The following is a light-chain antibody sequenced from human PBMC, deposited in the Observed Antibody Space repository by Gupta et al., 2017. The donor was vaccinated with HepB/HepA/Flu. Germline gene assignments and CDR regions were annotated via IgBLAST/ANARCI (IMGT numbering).Light chain of an antibody. CDR2: KAS. J-gene: IGKJ2*01. CDR1: QNVGRW. V-gene: IGKV1-5*03. CDR3: QQYKRYLYT. Sequence: DIQMTQSPSTLSASVGDRVIIACRASQNVGRWLAWYQQKPGKAPKLLIHKASTLESGVPSRFSGSGSGTEFTLTISSLQPDDFATYYCQQYKRYLYTFGQGTKLEIK.